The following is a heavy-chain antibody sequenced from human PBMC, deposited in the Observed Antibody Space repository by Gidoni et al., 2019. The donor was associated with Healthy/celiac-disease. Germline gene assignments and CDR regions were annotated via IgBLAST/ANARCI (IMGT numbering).Heavy chain of an antibody. CDR1: GGSFRGYY. CDR3: ARVRGGRFYYYYYGMDV. V-gene: IGHV4-34*01. CDR2: INHSGST. D-gene: IGHD2-15*01. Sequence: QVQLQQWGAGLLQPSETLSLTCAVYGGSFRGYYWSWIRQPPGKGLEWIGEINHSGSTNYNPSLKSRVTISVDTSKNQFSLKLSSVTAADTAVYYCARVRGGRFYYYYYGMDVWGQGTTVTVSS. J-gene: IGHJ6*02.